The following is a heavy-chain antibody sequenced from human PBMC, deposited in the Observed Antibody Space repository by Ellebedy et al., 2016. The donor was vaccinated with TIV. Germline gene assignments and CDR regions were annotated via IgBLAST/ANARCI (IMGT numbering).Heavy chain of an antibody. CDR1: GFTFHDYA. D-gene: IGHD3-10*02. CDR2: VHTSGTP. Sequence: GSLRLXXAVSGFTFHDYAMHWIRQPAGEGLDWIGRVHTSGTPNFKPSLKSRVTMSIDASRNQFSLKLNSVTAADTAIYYCARLCSTSTCSGAFDFWGQGILVTVSS. CDR3: ARLCSTSTCSGAFDF. V-gene: IGHV4-4*07. J-gene: IGHJ4*02.